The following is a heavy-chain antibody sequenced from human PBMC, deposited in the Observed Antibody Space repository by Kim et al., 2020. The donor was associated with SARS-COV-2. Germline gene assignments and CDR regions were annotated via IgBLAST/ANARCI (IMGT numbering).Heavy chain of an antibody. V-gene: IGHV4-59*01. Sequence: SETLSLTCTVSGGSISSYYWSWIRQLPGKGLEWIGYIYYSGSTNYNPSLKSRVTISVDTSKNQFSLKLSSVTAADTAVYYCARGGGENWFDPWGQGTLVTVSS. CDR3: ARGGGENWFDP. CDR1: GGSISSYY. CDR2: IYYSGST. J-gene: IGHJ5*02. D-gene: IGHD3-10*01.